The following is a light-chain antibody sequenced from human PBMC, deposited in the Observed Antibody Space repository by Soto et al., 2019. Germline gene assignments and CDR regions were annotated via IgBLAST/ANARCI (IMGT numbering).Light chain of an antibody. Sequence: DIQMTQSQSPLSASVGDRVDIPCRTSQSVSSYLNWYQAKPGKAPKLLIYEASSLESGVLSRFSGSGSGTDFTLTISSLQPEDSATYYGQQSYSTPPFTFGPGTRVDI. V-gene: IGKV1-39*01. J-gene: IGKJ3*01. CDR2: EAS. CDR3: QQSYSTPPFT. CDR1: QSVSSY.